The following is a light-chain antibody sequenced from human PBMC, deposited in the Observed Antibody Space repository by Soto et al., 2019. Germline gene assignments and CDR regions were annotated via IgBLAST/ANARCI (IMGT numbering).Light chain of an antibody. CDR1: QSVLYSSNNRNY. CDR3: QQYYSSPFT. Sequence: DIVMTQSPDSLAVSLGERVTIHCKSSQSVLYSSNNRNYFVWYQQKPGQPPKLLIYWASTRESGVPDRFSGSRSGTDFTLTISSLQAADVAVYYCQQYYSSPFTFGQGTKLEI. J-gene: IGKJ2*01. CDR2: WAS. V-gene: IGKV4-1*01.